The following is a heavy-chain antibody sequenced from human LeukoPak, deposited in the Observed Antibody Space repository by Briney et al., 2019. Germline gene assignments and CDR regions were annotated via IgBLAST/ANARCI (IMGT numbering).Heavy chain of an antibody. Sequence: ASVKVSCKVSGYTLTELSMHWVRQAPGKGLEWMGGFDPEDGETIHAQKFQGRVTMTEDTSTDTAYMELSSLRSEDTAVYYCATATLQLVHPYYYYGMDVWGQGTTVTVSS. V-gene: IGHV1-24*01. D-gene: IGHD6-13*01. J-gene: IGHJ6*02. CDR2: FDPEDGET. CDR1: GYTLTELS. CDR3: ATATLQLVHPYYYYGMDV.